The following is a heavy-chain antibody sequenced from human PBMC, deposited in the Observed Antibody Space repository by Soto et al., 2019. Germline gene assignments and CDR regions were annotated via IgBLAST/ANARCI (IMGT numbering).Heavy chain of an antibody. CDR1: GYTFATYD. J-gene: IGHJ5*01. CDR2: MNPNSGNT. CDR3: ARSDGYNFNWLVS. Sequence: QVQLVQSGAEVKTPGASVKVSCKASGYTFATYDINWVRQAPGQGLEWMGWMNPNSGNTGYAQKFQGRLTMTRDTALSVAHMELSSLRNEDTAVYYCARSDGYNFNWLVSWGQGTLVTVSA. D-gene: IGHD2-21*01. V-gene: IGHV1-8*01.